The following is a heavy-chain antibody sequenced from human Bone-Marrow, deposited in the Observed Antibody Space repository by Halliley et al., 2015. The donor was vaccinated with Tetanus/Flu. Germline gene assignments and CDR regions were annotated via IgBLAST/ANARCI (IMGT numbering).Heavy chain of an antibody. CDR3: VTRTSAVTSTPGAFDI. D-gene: IGHD2-21*02. CDR2: FYYSGYT. Sequence: TLSLTCTVSGGSVNNYYWSWIRQSPGKGLEWIGFFYYSGYTNYNPSLKSRITMSLDTSKNQFSLRLSSVTAADTAVYYCVTRTSAVTSTPGAFDIWGQGTMVTVSS. V-gene: IGHV4-59*02. CDR1: GGSVNNYY. J-gene: IGHJ3*02.